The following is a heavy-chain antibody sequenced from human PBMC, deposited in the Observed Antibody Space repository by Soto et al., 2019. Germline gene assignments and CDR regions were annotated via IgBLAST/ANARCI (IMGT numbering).Heavy chain of an antibody. CDR3: TKSWLFEKNWFDP. J-gene: IGHJ5*02. Sequence: PGGSLRLSCAASGFSFTTYGMSWVRQAPGKRLEWVSDISSTGLYTYLADSVKGRFTISRDNSKNTLYLQMNSLRVDDTAVYFCTKSWLFEKNWFDPWGQGTLVTVSS. V-gene: IGHV3-23*01. CDR1: GFSFTTYG. CDR2: ISSTGLYT. D-gene: IGHD3-22*01.